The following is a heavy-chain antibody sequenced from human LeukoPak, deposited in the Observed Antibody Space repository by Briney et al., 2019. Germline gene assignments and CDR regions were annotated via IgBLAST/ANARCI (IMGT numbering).Heavy chain of an antibody. CDR3: AKAQHGYTNSPFDY. D-gene: IGHD6-6*01. J-gene: IGHJ4*02. Sequence: GGSLRLSCAASGFTFSSYSMNWVRQAPGKGLEWVSSISSSSSYIYYADSVKGRFTISRDNAKNSLYLHMNSLRAEDTAVYYCAKAQHGYTNSPFDYWGQGTVVTVSS. CDR1: GFTFSSYS. CDR2: ISSSSSYI. V-gene: IGHV3-21*04.